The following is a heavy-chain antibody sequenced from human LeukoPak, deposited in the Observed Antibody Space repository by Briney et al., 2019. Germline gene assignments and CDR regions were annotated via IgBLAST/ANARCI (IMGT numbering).Heavy chain of an antibody. Sequence: PSETLSLTCTVSGGSISSSSYYWGWIRQPPGKGLEWIGSIYYSGSTYYNPSLKSRVTISVDTSKNQFSLKLSSVTAADTAVYYCARQPWDIVVVPAARPFGYWGQGTLVTVSS. CDR2: IYYSGST. J-gene: IGHJ4*02. D-gene: IGHD2-2*01. CDR1: GGSISSSSYY. CDR3: ARQPWDIVVVPAARPFGY. V-gene: IGHV4-39*01.